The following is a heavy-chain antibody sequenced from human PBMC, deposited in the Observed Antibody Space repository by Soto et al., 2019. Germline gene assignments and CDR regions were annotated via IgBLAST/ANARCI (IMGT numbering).Heavy chain of an antibody. CDR2: ISSSSSYI. D-gene: IGHD6-6*01. V-gene: IGHV3-21*01. CDR3: ARDSSSPSWYYYGMDV. Sequence: KTGGSLRLSCAASGFTFSSYSMNWVRQAPGKGLEWVSSISSSSSYIYYADSVKGRFTISRDNAKNSLYLQMNSLRAEDTAVYYCARDSSSPSWYYYGMDVWGQGTTVTVSS. CDR1: GFTFSSYS. J-gene: IGHJ6*02.